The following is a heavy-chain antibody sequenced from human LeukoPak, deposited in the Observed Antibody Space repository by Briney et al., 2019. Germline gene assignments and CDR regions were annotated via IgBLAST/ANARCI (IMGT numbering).Heavy chain of an antibody. CDR2: ISAYNGNT. V-gene: IGHV1-18*01. D-gene: IGHD5-24*01. Sequence: GASVKVSCKASGYTFTSYGISWVRQAPGQGLEWMGWISAYNGNTNYAQKLQGRVTMTTDTSTSTAYMELRSPRSDDTAVYYCARGRWLQSDDAFDIWGQGTMVTVSS. CDR1: GYTFTSYG. CDR3: ARGRWLQSDDAFDI. J-gene: IGHJ3*02.